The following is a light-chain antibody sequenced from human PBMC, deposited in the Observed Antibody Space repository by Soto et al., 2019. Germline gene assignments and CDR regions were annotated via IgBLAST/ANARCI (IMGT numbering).Light chain of an antibody. J-gene: IGKJ1*01. CDR1: QSIAKS. CDR2: SAS. V-gene: IGKV1-39*01. Sequence: DIQMTHSPSSLSASVGARVTITRRASQSIAKSLNWYQQKXGKAPKILIHSASTLQSGVPSRFSGGGTGMDFTLTIDSLQTEDFATYYCQQSYTTPRTFGQGTKVDIK. CDR3: QQSYTTPRT.